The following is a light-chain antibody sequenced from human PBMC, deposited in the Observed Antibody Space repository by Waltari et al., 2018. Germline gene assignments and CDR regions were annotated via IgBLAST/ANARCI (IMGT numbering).Light chain of an antibody. Sequence: IVLTQSPGTLSLSPGERATLSCRASQTIPPNYLAWYQQKPGQAPRLLIYGAFSRAAGIPDRFRGSGSGTDFTLTISRLEPEDFAVYYCQQYDSSPLFTFGPGTKVDI. CDR1: QTIPPNY. J-gene: IGKJ3*01. CDR2: GAF. V-gene: IGKV3-20*01. CDR3: QQYDSSPLFT.